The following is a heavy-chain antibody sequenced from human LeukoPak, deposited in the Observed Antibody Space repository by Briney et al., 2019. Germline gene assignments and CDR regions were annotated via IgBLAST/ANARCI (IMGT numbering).Heavy chain of an antibody. D-gene: IGHD3-10*01. CDR1: GFTFSNHG. CDR3: AKDDAWLRFGE. CDR2: ISPSGDIT. Sequence: GGSLRLSCAASGFTFSNHGMNWVRQAPGRGLEWVSGISPSGDITYYADSVKGRFTISRDNSKNTLYLEVISLTAEGTAVYYCAKDDAWLRFGEWSQGTLSPSPQ. J-gene: IGHJ4*02. V-gene: IGHV3-23*01.